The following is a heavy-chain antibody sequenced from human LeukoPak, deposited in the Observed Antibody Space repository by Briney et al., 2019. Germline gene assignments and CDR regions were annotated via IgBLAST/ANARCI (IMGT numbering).Heavy chain of an antibody. CDR2: INPNSGGT. CDR1: GYTFTGYY. D-gene: IGHD2-2*01. V-gene: IGHV1-2*02. CDR3: ASIIPRDIVVVPAATDYYYYGTDV. J-gene: IGHJ6*02. Sequence: EASVKVSCKASGYTFTGYYMHWVRQAPGQGLEWMGWINPNSGGTNYAQKFQGRVTMTRDTSISTAYMELSRLRSDDTAVYYCASIIPRDIVVVPAATDYYYYGTDVWGQGTTVTVSS.